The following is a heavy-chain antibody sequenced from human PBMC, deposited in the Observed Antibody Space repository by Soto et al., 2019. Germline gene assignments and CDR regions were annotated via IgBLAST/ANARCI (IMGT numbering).Heavy chain of an antibody. Sequence: PSETLALTCSVYGGSFSGYYLAWIRQPPGKGLECIGSIYHSGTTYYNPSLMSRVTISVDTSKNQFSLNLRSVTAADSAVYYCARTDNVGYYPHLGQGTLVTVSS. J-gene: IGHJ4*02. CDR2: IYHSGTT. V-gene: IGHV4-38-2*01. CDR1: GGSFSGYY. D-gene: IGHD3-3*01. CDR3: ARTDNVGYYPH.